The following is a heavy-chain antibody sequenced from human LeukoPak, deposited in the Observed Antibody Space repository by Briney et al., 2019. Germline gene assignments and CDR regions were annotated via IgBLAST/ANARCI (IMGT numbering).Heavy chain of an antibody. V-gene: IGHV4-61*02. CDR1: GGSISSGSYY. J-gene: IGHJ6*03. Sequence: PSETLSLTCTVSGGSISSGSYYWRWIRQPAGKGLEWIGRIYTSGSTNYNPSLKSRVTISVDTSKNQFSLKLSSVTAADTAVYYCASGVGYYYYYMDVWGKGTTVTVSS. CDR3: ASGVGYYYYYMDV. CDR2: IYTSGST. D-gene: IGHD1-26*01.